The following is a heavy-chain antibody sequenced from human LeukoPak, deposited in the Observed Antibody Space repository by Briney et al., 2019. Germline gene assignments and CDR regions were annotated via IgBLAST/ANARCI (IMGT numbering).Heavy chain of an antibody. Sequence: SQTLSLTCTVSGGSTSSGGYYWSWIRQHPGKGLEWIGYIYYSGSTYYNPSLKSRVTISVDTSKNQFSLKLSSVTAADTAVYYCHGAGSSAFDIWGQGTMVTVSS. CDR3: HGAGSSAFDI. D-gene: IGHD3-10*01. J-gene: IGHJ3*02. CDR2: IYYSGST. V-gene: IGHV4-31*03. CDR1: GGSTSSGGYY.